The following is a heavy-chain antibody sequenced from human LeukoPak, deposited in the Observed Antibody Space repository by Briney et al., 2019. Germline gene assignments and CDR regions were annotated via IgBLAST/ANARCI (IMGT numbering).Heavy chain of an antibody. Sequence: GGSLRLSCAASGFALSSHWMTWVRQVPGRGPEWVANVNRDGSETYYLDSVKGRFTISRDNAKNLVYLQMNSLRVDDTAVYYCGSFHLAWGQGTLVTVSS. CDR1: GFALSSHW. J-gene: IGHJ1*01. CDR2: VNRDGSET. V-gene: IGHV3-7*01. D-gene: IGHD2-21*01. CDR3: GSFHLA.